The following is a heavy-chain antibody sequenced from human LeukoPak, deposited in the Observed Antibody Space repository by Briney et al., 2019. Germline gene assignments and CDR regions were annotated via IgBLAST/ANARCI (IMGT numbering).Heavy chain of an antibody. D-gene: IGHD3-16*01. CDR1: GGSISSYY. CDR2: IYYSGST. J-gene: IGHJ4*02. CDR3: ARWGSITTARFDY. Sequence: SETLSLTCTVSGGSISSYYWSWIRQPPGKGLERIGYIYYSGSTNYNPSLKSRVTISVDTSKNQFSLELSSVTAADTAVYYCARWGSITTARFDYWGQGTLVTVSS. V-gene: IGHV4-59*01.